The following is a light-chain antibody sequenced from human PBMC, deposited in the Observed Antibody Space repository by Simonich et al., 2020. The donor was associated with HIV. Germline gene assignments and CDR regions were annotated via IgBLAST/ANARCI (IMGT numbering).Light chain of an antibody. CDR1: QTVNSN. V-gene: IGKV3-15*01. CDR2: GAS. J-gene: IGKJ2*01. CDR3: QQYNNWPLL. Sequence: EIVMTQSPATLSVSPGERATLSCRASQTVNSNLAWYQQKPGQAPTLLIYGASTRATGVPARFSGSGSGTEFTLTITSMQAEDFAVYYCQQYNNWPLLFGQGTKVEIK.